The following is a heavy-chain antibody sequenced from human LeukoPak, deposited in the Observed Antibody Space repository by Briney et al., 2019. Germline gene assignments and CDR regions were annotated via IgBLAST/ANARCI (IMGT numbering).Heavy chain of an antibody. Sequence: SGGSLRLSCAASGFTFSSYGMHWVRQAPGKGLEWVAFIRYDGSNKYYADSVKGRFTISRDNSKNTLYLQMNSLRAEDTAVYYCAREGSSSSWYYFDYWGQGTLVTVSS. CDR3: AREGSSSSWYYFDY. CDR1: GFTFSSYG. J-gene: IGHJ4*02. D-gene: IGHD6-13*01. CDR2: IRYDGSNK. V-gene: IGHV3-30*02.